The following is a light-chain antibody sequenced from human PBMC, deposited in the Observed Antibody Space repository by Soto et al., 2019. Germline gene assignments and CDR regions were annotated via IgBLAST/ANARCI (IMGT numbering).Light chain of an antibody. CDR3: QAYDYSLTASV. CDR2: GNR. Sequence: QSVLTQPPSVSVAPGQRVTSSCTGNSSNLGAGYDVHWYQQLPGAAPKLVIFGNRNRPSGVPERFSGSKSGTSASLAITGLQTEDEADYYCQAYDYSLTASVFGGGTKVTVL. CDR1: SSNLGAGYD. V-gene: IGLV1-40*01. J-gene: IGLJ3*02.